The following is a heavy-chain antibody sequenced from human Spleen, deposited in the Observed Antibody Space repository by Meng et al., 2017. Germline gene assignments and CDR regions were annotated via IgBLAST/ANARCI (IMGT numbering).Heavy chain of an antibody. Sequence: GESLKISCAASGFTFNSYWMHWVRQAPGKGLEWVGRIKSKTDGGTIDYAAPVKGRFIISRDDSKNTLYLEMNSLKAEDTAIYYCMDGGSGSWDYWGQGTLVTVSS. CDR3: MDGGSGSWDY. D-gene: IGHD3-10*01. J-gene: IGHJ4*02. CDR2: IKSKTDGGTI. V-gene: IGHV3-15*01. CDR1: GFTFNSYW.